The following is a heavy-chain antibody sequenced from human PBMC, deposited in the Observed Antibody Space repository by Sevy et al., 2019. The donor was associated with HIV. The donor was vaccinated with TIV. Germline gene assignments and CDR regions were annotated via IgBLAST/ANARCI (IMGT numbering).Heavy chain of an antibody. CDR1: GFAFTNSA. CDR3: AAEDMTRDGGPFRVFDL. CDR2: IVVGSGIT. J-gene: IGHJ3*01. D-gene: IGHD3-16*01. Sequence: ASVKVSCKASGFAFTNSAVQWVRQARGQRLEWMGWIVVGSGITNYAQKFQETVTVTSEMSKSTAYMELTSLRSEDKAVYYCAAEDMTRDGGPFRVFDLWGQGTMVTVSS. V-gene: IGHV1-58*01.